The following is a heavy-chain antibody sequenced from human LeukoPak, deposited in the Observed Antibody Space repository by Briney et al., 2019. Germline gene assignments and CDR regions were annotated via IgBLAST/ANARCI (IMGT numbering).Heavy chain of an antibody. D-gene: IGHD2-15*01. Sequence: GGSLRLSCAASGFTFSSYGMHWVRQAPGKGLEWVAFIWYGGSNKYYADSVKGRFTISRDNSKNSLYLQMNSLRAQDRAVYYCARDGGSYCSGGSCYPTYFDYWGQRTLVTVSS. J-gene: IGHJ4*02. CDR1: GFTFSSYG. CDR2: IWYGGSNK. CDR3: ARDGGSYCSGGSCYPTYFDY. V-gene: IGHV3-33*01.